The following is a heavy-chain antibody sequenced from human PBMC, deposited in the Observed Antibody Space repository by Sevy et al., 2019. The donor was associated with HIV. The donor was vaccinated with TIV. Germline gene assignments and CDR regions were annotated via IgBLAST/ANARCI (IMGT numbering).Heavy chain of an antibody. V-gene: IGHV4-59*01. CDR2: IYYSGST. CDR3: AREDRRVGQWLAGWFDP. J-gene: IGHJ5*02. D-gene: IGHD6-19*01. CDR1: GGSISSYY. Sequence: SETLSLTCTVSGGSISSYYWSWIRHPPGKGLEWIGYIYYSGSTNYNPSLKSRVTISVDTSKNQFSPKLSSVTAADTAVYYCAREDRRVGQWLAGWFDPWGQGTLVTVSS.